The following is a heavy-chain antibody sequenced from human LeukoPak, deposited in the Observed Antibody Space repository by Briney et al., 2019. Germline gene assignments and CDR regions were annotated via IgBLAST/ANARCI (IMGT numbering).Heavy chain of an antibody. V-gene: IGHV3-21*01. CDR1: GFTFSSYS. CDR2: ISAAGNYI. D-gene: IGHD2-15*01. J-gene: IGHJ4*02. Sequence: TGGSLRLSRAASGFTFSSYSMTWVRQAPGKGLEWVSSISAAGNYIYYADSVRGRFTISRDNAKNSLYLQMNSLRAEDTAVYFCARGVAGAATLSAGDYWGQGSLVTVSS. CDR3: ARGVAGAATLSAGDY.